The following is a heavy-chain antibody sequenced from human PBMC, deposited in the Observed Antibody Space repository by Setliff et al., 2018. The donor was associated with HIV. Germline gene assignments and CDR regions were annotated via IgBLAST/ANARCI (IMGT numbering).Heavy chain of an antibody. CDR3: AKGFDYGEYYSFDS. V-gene: IGHV3-33*06. D-gene: IGHD4-17*01. CDR2: IWFDGSDK. Sequence: PGGSLRLSCAASGFIFNAYAMHWVRQSPGKGLEWVAVIWFDGSDKYYADSVKGRFTISRDNSRNTLYLQMNSLRAEDTAVYYCAKGFDYGEYYSFDSWGQGTLVTVS. CDR1: GFIFNAYA. J-gene: IGHJ4*02.